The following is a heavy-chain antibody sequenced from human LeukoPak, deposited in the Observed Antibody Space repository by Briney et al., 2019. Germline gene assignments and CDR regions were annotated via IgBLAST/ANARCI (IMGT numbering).Heavy chain of an antibody. J-gene: IGHJ4*02. D-gene: IGHD5-12*01. CDR3: TTGVSGYDHDY. Sequence: GGSLRLSCAASGFTFSTYTVNWVRQAPGKGLEWVGRIKSKTDGGTTDYAAPVKGRFTISRDDSKNTLYLQMNSLKTGDTTVYYCTTGVSGYDHDYWGQGTLVTVSS. V-gene: IGHV3-15*01. CDR1: GFTFSTYT. CDR2: IKSKTDGGTT.